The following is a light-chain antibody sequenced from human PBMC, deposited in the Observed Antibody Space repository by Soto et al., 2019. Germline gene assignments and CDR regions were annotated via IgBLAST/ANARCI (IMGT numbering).Light chain of an antibody. Sequence: QSALTQPPSAPGSPGQPVTTSSTGPNRDVGGYNYVSWYQQYPGKAPKLIIYEVNERPSGVPDRFSGSKSGNTASLTVSGLQTADEADYYCSSYAGSNWYVFGTGTKLTVL. CDR3: SSYAGSNWYV. J-gene: IGLJ1*01. V-gene: IGLV2-8*01. CDR1: NRDVGGYNY. CDR2: EVN.